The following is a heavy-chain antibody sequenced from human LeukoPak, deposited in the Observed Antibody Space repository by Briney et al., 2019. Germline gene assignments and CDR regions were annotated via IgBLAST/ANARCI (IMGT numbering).Heavy chain of an antibody. D-gene: IGHD3-9*01. CDR2: ISAYNGNT. CDR1: GYTFTSYG. V-gene: IGHV1-18*01. Sequence: ASVKVSCKASGYTFTSYGISWVRQAPGQGLEWMGWISAYNGNTNYAQKLQGGVTITADKSTSTAYMELSSLRSEDTAVYYCARSDYDILTGYPGYFDYWGQGTLVTVSS. J-gene: IGHJ4*02. CDR3: ARSDYDILTGYPGYFDY.